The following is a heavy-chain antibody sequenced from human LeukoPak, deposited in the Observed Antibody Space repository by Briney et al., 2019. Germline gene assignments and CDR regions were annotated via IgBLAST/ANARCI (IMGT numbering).Heavy chain of an antibody. CDR3: ARLSYGDYESLAFDY. D-gene: IGHD4-17*01. J-gene: IGHJ4*02. CDR1: GASISSYY. CDR2: FFYSGST. V-gene: IGHV4-59*08. Sequence: SETLSLTCTVSGASISSYYWSWIRQAPGKGLEWIGYFFYSGSTDFNPSLKSRVTISVDTSQNQFSLKLGSVSAADTAVYYCARLSYGDYESLAFDYWGQGTLVTVSS.